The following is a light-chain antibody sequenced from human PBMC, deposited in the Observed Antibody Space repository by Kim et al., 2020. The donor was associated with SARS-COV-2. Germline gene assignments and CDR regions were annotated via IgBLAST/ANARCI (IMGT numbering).Light chain of an antibody. CDR2: RSD. V-gene: IGLV1-47*01. J-gene: IGLJ3*02. CDR1: SSSIGSNH. CDR3: ATWDDSLSAWV. Sequence: GRRGTLSCSVSSSSIGSNHVSWFQHLPGTAPKLLIHRSDQRPSGVPDRFSGSKSGTSASLAISGLRAEDEADYYCATWDDSLSAWVFGGGTQLTVL.